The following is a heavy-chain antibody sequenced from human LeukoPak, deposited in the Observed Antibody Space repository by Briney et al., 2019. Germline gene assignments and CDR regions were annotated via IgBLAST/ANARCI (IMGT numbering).Heavy chain of an antibody. CDR3: ARLQPNSGEWAFDI. Sequence: SETLSLTCTVSGGSISSYYWSWIRQSPGKGLEWIGYLYSRGSPNYNPSLKRRVTISVDTSKNHFSLTLSPVSAADTAVYYCARLQPNSGEWAFDIWGQGTMVTVSS. CDR2: LYSRGSP. D-gene: IGHD1-1*01. CDR1: GGSISSYY. V-gene: IGHV4-59*01. J-gene: IGHJ3*02.